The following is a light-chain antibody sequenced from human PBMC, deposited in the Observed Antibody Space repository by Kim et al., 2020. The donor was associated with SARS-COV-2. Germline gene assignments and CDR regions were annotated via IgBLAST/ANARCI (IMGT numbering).Light chain of an antibody. CDR1: QNLESW. Sequence: GGRVTITCRASQNLESWLAWYQQRPXQPPKLLIYDASILQSGVPSRFSGNGSGTEFSLTISNLQPDDFATYFCQQYNSYSYSFGQGTKLEL. V-gene: IGKV1-5*01. CDR3: QQYNSYSYS. CDR2: DAS. J-gene: IGKJ2*01.